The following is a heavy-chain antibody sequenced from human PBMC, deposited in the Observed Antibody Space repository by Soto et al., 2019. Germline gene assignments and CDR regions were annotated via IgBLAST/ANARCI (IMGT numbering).Heavy chain of an antibody. V-gene: IGHV3-23*01. J-gene: IGHJ4*02. CDR3: AKENGYSSSWFEFDY. Sequence: EVQLLESGGGLVQPGGSLRLSCAASGFTFSSYAMSWVRQAPGKGLEWVSAISGSGGSTYYADSVKGRFTISRDNSKKKLYLQMNSLRAEDTAVYYCAKENGYSSSWFEFDYWGQGTLVTVSS. CDR2: ISGSGGST. D-gene: IGHD6-13*01. CDR1: GFTFSSYA.